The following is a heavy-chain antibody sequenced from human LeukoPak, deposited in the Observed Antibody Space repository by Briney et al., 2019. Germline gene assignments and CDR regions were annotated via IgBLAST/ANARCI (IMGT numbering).Heavy chain of an antibody. J-gene: IGHJ4*02. CDR1: GFTFSNAW. CDR3: TTPHSGSYFDY. CDR2: IKSKTDGGTT. D-gene: IGHD1-26*01. Sequence: GGSLRLSCAASGFTFSNAWMSWVRQAPGKGLEWVGRIKSKTDGGTTDYAAPVKGRFTISRGDSKNTLYLQMNSLKTEDTAVYYCTTPHSGSYFDYWGQGTLVTVSS. V-gene: IGHV3-15*01.